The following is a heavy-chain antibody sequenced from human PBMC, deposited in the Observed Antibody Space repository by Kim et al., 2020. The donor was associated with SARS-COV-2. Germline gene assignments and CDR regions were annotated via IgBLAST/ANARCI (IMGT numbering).Heavy chain of an antibody. CDR2: INWNGGSV. D-gene: IGHD3-10*01. CDR1: GFTFDDYA. J-gene: IGHJ6*02. Sequence: GGSLRLSCAASGFTFDDYAMHWVRQAPGKGLEWVSRINWNGGSVDYADSVKGRFTISRDNAKNSLHLQMNSLRTEDTALYYCAKENSEYGSGGSDYDMDVWSQGTTVIVS. V-gene: IGHV3-9*01. CDR3: AKENSEYGSGGSDYDMDV.